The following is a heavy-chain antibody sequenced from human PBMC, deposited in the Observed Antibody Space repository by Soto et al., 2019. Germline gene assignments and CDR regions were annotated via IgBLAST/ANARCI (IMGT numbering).Heavy chain of an antibody. CDR2: FDPEDGET. Sequence: ASVKVSCKVSGYTLTELSMHWVRQAPGKGLEWMGGFDPEDGETIYAQKFQGRVTMTEDTSTDTAYMELSSLRSEDTAVYYCATRGSLFGYYDFWSGYYTSDYWGQGTLVTLSS. D-gene: IGHD3-3*01. V-gene: IGHV1-24*01. CDR1: GYTLTELS. J-gene: IGHJ4*02. CDR3: ATRGSLFGYYDFWSGYYTSDY.